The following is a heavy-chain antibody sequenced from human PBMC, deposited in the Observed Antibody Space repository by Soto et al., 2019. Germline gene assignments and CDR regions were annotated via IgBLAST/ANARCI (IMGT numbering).Heavy chain of an antibody. V-gene: IGHV1-18*01. CDR3: ARYRAALKGYYYYSMDV. CDR2: ISAYNGNT. D-gene: IGHD6-13*01. CDR1: GYTFTSYG. J-gene: IGHJ6*02. Sequence: ASVKVSCKASGYTFTSYGISWVRQAPGQGLEWMGWISAYNGNTNYAQKLQGRVTMTSDTSTSTAYMELRSLRSDDTAVYYCARYRAALKGYYYYSMDVWGQGTTGTVAS.